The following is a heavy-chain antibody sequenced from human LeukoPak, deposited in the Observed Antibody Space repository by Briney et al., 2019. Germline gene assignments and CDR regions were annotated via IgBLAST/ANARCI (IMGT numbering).Heavy chain of an antibody. CDR1: GFTFSSYA. D-gene: IGHD1/OR15-1a*01. CDR2: TSGSGAAT. CDR3: AKTGNNNEGSFDF. Sequence: GGSLRLSCATSGFTFSSYAMSWVRQAPGKGLEWVSATSGSGAATYYADSVKVRFTISRDNSKNTLYLQMNSLRAEDTAIYYCAKTGNNNEGSFDFWGQGTLVTVSS. V-gene: IGHV3-23*01. J-gene: IGHJ4*02.